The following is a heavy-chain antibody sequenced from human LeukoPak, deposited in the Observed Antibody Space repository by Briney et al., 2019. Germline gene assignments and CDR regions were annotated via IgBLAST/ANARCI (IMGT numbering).Heavy chain of an antibody. J-gene: IGHJ3*02. CDR1: GGSISSSSYY. D-gene: IGHD5-12*01. CDR3: ATHRRPGSGGYENAFEI. Sequence: PETLSLTCTVSGGSISSSSYYWDWFRQPPGKGLEWIGNIYDGGSTHYNPSLKSRLTMSVDTSKNHFSLRLNSVTAADTAIYYCATHRRPGSGGYENAFEIWGQGTMVTVSS. CDR2: IYDGGST. V-gene: IGHV4-39*01.